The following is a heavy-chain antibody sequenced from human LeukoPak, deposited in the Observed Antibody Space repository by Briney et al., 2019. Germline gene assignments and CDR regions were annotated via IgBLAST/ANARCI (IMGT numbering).Heavy chain of an antibody. V-gene: IGHV5-51*01. D-gene: IGHD3-3*01. Sequence: GESLKISCKGSGYWFSDYWIGWVRQMPGKGLEWMGIVYPGDSDTRYSPSFHGQVTISADKSITTAYLQWRSLKASDTAIYYCARLNGDFWSGYQIDSWGQGTLVTVSS. CDR1: GYWFSDYW. CDR3: ARLNGDFWSGYQIDS. J-gene: IGHJ4*02. CDR2: VYPGDSDT.